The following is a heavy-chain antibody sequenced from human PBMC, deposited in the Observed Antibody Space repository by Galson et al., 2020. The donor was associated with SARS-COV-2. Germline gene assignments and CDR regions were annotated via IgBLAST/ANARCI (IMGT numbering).Heavy chain of an antibody. D-gene: IGHD2-15*01. V-gene: IGHV5-51*01. CDR1: GYSFTSYW. CDR3: ARRRRYCSGGSCYGGWFDP. J-gene: IGHJ5*02. Sequence: KLGESLKISCQASGYSFTSYWIGWVRQMPGKGLEWMGIIYPGDSDTRYSPSFQGQVTISADKSISTAYLQWSSLKASDTAMDYCARRRRYCSGGSCYGGWFDPWGQGTLVSVSS. CDR2: IYPGDSDT.